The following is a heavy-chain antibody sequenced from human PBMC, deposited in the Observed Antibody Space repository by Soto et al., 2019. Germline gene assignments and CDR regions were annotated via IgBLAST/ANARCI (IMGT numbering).Heavy chain of an antibody. J-gene: IGHJ6*02. Sequence: ASVKVSCKASGGTFSSYAISWVRQAPGQGLECMGGIIPIFGTANYAQKFQGRVTITADESTSTAYMELSSLRSEDTAVYYCARGRSGSSSSYYYGMDVWGQGTTVTVSS. CDR2: IIPIFGTA. CDR1: GGTFSSYA. D-gene: IGHD6-6*01. CDR3: ARGRSGSSSSYYYGMDV. V-gene: IGHV1-69*13.